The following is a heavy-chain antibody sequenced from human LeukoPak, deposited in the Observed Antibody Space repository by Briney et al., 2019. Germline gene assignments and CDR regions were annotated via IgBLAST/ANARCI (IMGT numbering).Heavy chain of an antibody. CDR2: IYYSGST. D-gene: IGHD5-12*01. V-gene: IGHV4-59*08. Sequence: SETLSLTCTVSGGSISSYYWSWIRQPAGKGLEWIGYIYYSGSTNYNPSLKSRVPISVDTSKNQFSLKLSSVTAADQAVYYCSSTLRDDAFDILGRARMLSVSS. J-gene: IGHJ3*02. CDR1: GGSISSYY. CDR3: SSTLRDDAFDI.